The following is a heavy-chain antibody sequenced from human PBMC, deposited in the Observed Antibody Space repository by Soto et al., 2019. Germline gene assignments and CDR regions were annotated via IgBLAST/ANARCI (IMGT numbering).Heavy chain of an antibody. D-gene: IGHD6-19*01. CDR1: GFTFSSYS. J-gene: IGHJ4*02. CDR3: ARDIAVAGNDGPFDY. V-gene: IGHV3-21*01. CDR2: ISSSSSYI. Sequence: PGGSLRLSCAASGFTFSSYSMNWVRQAPGKGLEWVSCISSSSSYIYYADSVKGRFTISRDNAKNSLYLQMNSLRAEDTAVYYCARDIAVAGNDGPFDYWGQGTLVTVSS.